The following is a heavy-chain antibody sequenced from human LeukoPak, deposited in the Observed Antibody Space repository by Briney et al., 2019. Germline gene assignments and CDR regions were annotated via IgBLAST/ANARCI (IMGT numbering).Heavy chain of an antibody. Sequence: SETLSLTCTVSGGSISSYYWSWIRQPAGKGLEWIGRIYTSGSTNYNPSLKSRVTMSVDSSKSQFSLKLSSVTAADTAVYYCASTEYYYYGMDVWGQGTTVTVSS. J-gene: IGHJ6*02. CDR1: GGSISSYY. CDR2: IYTSGST. D-gene: IGHD2-8*02. CDR3: ASTEYYYYGMDV. V-gene: IGHV4-4*07.